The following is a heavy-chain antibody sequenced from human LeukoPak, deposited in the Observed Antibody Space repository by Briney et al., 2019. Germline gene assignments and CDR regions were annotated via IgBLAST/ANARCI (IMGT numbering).Heavy chain of an antibody. J-gene: IGHJ4*02. Sequence: NPGGSLRLSCAASGFTFSSYSMNWARQAPGKGLEWVSSISSSSSYIYYADSVKGRFTISRDNAKNSLYLQMNSLRAEDTAVYYCAASGTNGPKGYWGQGTLVTVSS. CDR2: ISSSSSYI. CDR3: AASGTNGPKGY. V-gene: IGHV3-21*01. CDR1: GFTFSSYS. D-gene: IGHD2-8*01.